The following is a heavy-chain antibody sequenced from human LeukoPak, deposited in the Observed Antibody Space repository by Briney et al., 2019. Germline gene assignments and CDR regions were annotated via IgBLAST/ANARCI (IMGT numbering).Heavy chain of an antibody. J-gene: IGHJ4*02. CDR1: GGSITNNW. V-gene: IGHV4-4*09. Sequence: SETLSLTCTVSGGSITNNWWSWIRQPPGKGLECIGYIYINGDTNQNPSLKGRVTISLDTSKNQFSLRLSSVTAADTAVYYCARGARIFDFWGPGTLVTVSS. CDR3: ARGARIFDF. CDR2: IYINGDT. D-gene: IGHD2/OR15-2a*01.